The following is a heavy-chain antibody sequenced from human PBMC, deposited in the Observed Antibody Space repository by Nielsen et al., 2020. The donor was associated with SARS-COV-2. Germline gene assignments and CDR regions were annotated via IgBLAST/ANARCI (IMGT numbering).Heavy chain of an antibody. V-gene: IGHV5-51*01. D-gene: IGHD3-3*01. CDR2: IYPGDSDT. J-gene: IGHJ4*02. CDR3: ATNRYYDFWSGYREYYLDY. Sequence: VRQMPGKGLEWMGIIYPGDSDTRYSPSFQGQVTISADKSISTAYLQWSSLKASDTAMYYCATNRYYDFWSGYREYYLDYWGQGTLVTVSS.